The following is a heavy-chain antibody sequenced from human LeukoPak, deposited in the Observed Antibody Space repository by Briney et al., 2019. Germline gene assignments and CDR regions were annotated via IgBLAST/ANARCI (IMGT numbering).Heavy chain of an antibody. CDR3: ARTNIVGTLGDGWYFDL. V-gene: IGHV2-70*01. CDR1: GIELSTSGMW. Sequence: TAPTLSHPTHTNTPAGTFAGIELSTSGMWYSWIQQPPGKALEWLALIDWDDDKYYSTSLKTRLTISKDTSKNQVVLTMTNMDPVDTATYYCARTNIVGTLGDGWYFDLWGRGTLVTVSS. CDR2: IDWDDDK. J-gene: IGHJ2*01. D-gene: IGHD5-12*01.